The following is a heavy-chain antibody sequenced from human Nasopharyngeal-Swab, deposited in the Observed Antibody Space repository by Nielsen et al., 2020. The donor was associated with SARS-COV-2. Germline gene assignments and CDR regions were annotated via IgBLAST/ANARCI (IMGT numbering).Heavy chain of an antibody. J-gene: IGHJ4*02. Sequence: GESLKISCAASGFTFSSYSMNWVRQAPGKGLEWVSYISSSSTIYYADSVKGRFTISRDNAKNSLYLQMNSLREEDTAVYYCARNLASRSSSWCFDYWGQGTLVTVSS. D-gene: IGHD6-13*01. CDR1: GFTFSSYS. V-gene: IGHV3-48*02. CDR2: ISSSSTI. CDR3: ARNLASRSSSWCFDY.